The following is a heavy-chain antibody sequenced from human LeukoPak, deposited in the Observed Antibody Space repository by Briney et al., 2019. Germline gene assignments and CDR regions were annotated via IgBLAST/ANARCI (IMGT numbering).Heavy chain of an antibody. V-gene: IGHV1-69*01. CDR1: GGTFSSYA. CDR3: ARLAAPQSPSFDY. D-gene: IGHD6-13*01. J-gene: IGHJ4*02. CDR2: IIPIVGTA. Sequence: ASVNVSCKPSGGTFSSYAISWVRQALGQGLEWMGGIIPIVGTANYAQTFQGRVTITADESTSTAYMELSSLRSEDTGVYYCARLAAPQSPSFDYWGQGPLVPVSS.